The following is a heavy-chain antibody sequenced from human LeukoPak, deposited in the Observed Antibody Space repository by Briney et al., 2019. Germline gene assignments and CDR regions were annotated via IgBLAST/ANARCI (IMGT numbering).Heavy chain of an antibody. V-gene: IGHV4-59*01. CDR2: IYYSGST. CDR3: ARAYYYYMDV. Sequence: SETLSLTCTVSGGPISTYYWSWIRQPPGKGLEWIGYIYYSGSTNYNPSLKSRVTISVDTSKSQFSLKLTSVTAADTAVFYCARAYYYYMDVWGKGTTVTVSS. CDR1: GGPISTYY. J-gene: IGHJ6*03.